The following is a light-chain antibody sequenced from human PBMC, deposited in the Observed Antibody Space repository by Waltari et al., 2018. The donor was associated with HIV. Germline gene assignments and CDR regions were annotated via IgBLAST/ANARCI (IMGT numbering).Light chain of an antibody. CDR2: DVS. CDR1: SSDVGGYNY. CDR3: CSYAGSYTFEVV. V-gene: IGLV2-11*01. J-gene: IGLJ2*01. Sequence: QSALTQPRSVSGSPGQSVTIPCTGTSSDVGGYNYFSWYQQHPGKAPKLMIYDVSKRPSGVPDRFSGSKSGNTASLTISGLQAEDEADYYCCSYAGSYTFEVVFGGGTKLTVL.